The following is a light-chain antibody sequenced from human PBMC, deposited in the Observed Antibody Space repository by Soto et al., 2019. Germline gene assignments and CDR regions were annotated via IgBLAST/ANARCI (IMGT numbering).Light chain of an antibody. V-gene: IGKV1-6*01. Sequence: APQMTQSPSSLSASVGDRVTIACRASQGIRTELGWYQQKAGEAPKLLIYAASTLQSGVPPRFSGSGSGTDFTLTISSLQPGDFATYYCLQDYDYPRTFGQGTKVEMK. CDR3: LQDYDYPRT. CDR2: AAS. CDR1: QGIRTE. J-gene: IGKJ1*01.